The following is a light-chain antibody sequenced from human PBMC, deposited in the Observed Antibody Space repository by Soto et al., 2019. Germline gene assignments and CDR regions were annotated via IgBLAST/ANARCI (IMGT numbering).Light chain of an antibody. V-gene: IGLV3-21*04. J-gene: IGLJ1*01. CDR2: YDS. Sequence: SYELTQPPSVSVAPEKTATITCGGDNIGNKRVHWYRQKPGQAPVLVMSYDSDRPSGIPKRFSGSNSGNTATLTISRVEAGDEADYYCQVWDIMTDNYVFGTGTKVTVL. CDR1: NIGNKR. CDR3: QVWDIMTDNYV.